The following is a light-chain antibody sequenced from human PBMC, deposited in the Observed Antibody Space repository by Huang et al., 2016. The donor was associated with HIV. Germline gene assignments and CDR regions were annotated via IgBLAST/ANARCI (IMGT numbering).Light chain of an antibody. J-gene: IGKJ1*01. V-gene: IGKV4-1*01. CDR1: QTVLYSLNKKNY. CDR2: WAT. CDR3: LQYYSVPQT. Sequence: DIVMTQSPDSLAVSPGERATINCKSSQTVLYSLNKKNYLAWFQQKPGRPPKLLIYWATTRESWVPDLFSGSGSGTDFTLTINNLQAEDVAVYFCLQYYSVPQTFGHGTKVEIK.